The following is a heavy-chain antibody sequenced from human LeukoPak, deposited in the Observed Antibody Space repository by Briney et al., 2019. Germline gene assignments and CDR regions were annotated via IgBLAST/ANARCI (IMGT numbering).Heavy chain of an antibody. Sequence: GGSLRLSCAASGFAFDNYAMHWIRQAPGKGLEWVSLISWDGGSSYYTDSVKGRLTISRDNSKNSLYLQMNSLRAEDTALYYCAKDRTSWYFFDYWGQGTLVTVSS. J-gene: IGHJ4*02. CDR2: ISWDGGSS. CDR1: GFAFDNYA. V-gene: IGHV3-43D*03. CDR3: AKDRTSWYFFDY. D-gene: IGHD6-13*01.